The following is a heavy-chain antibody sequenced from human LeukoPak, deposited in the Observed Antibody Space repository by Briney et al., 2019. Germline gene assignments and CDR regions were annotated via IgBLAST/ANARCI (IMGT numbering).Heavy chain of an antibody. CDR1: GYSFTSYW. CDR3: ARSLIAAAGTTYWYFDL. Sequence: GESLKISCKGSGYSFTSYWISWVRQMPGKGLEWMGRIEPSDSYTNYSPSFQGHVTISADKSISTAYLQWSSLKASDTAMHYCARSLIAAAGTTYWYFDLWGRGTLVTVSS. D-gene: IGHD6-13*01. J-gene: IGHJ2*01. CDR2: IEPSDSYT. V-gene: IGHV5-10-1*01.